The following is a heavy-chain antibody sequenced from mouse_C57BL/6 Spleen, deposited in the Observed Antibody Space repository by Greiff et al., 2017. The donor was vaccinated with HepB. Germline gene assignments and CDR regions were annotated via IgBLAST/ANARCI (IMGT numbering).Heavy chain of an antibody. V-gene: IGHV1-80*01. CDR2: IYPGDGDT. D-gene: IGHD2-1*01. CDR1: GYAFSSYW. CDR3: ARYRYYGNYGYAMDY. J-gene: IGHJ4*01. Sequence: QVQLQQSGAELVKPGASVKISCKASGYAFSSYWMNWVKQRPGKGLEWIGQIYPGDGDTNYNGKFKGKATLTADKSSSTAYMQRSSLTSEDSAVYFCARYRYYGNYGYAMDYWGQGTSVTVSS.